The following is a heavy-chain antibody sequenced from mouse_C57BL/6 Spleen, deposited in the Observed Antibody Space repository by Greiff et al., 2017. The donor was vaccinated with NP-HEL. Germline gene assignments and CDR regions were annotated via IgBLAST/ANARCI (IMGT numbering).Heavy chain of an antibody. CDR2: IWSGGST. J-gene: IGHJ2*01. Sequence: VMLVESGPGLVQPSQSLSITCTVSGFSLTSYGVHWVRQSPGKGLEWLGVIWSGGSTDYNAAFISRLSISKDNSKSQVFFKMNSLQADDTARYYCARNSAPSYYFDYWGQGTTLTVSS. CDR3: ARNSAPSYYFDY. V-gene: IGHV2-2*01. CDR1: GFSLTSYG.